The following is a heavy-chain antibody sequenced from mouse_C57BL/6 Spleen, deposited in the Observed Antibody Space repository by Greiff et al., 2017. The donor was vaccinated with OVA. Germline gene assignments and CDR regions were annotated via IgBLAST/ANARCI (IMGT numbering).Heavy chain of an antibody. Sequence: EVKLLESGGGLVQPGGSMKLSCVASGFTFSNYWMNWVRQSPEKGLEWVAQIRLKSDNYATHYAESVKGRFTISRDDSKSSVYLQMNNLRAEDTGIYYCTPSWYFDVWGTGTTVTVSS. J-gene: IGHJ1*03. CDR3: TPSWYFDV. CDR2: IRLKSDNYAT. CDR1: GFTFSNYW. V-gene: IGHV6-3*01.